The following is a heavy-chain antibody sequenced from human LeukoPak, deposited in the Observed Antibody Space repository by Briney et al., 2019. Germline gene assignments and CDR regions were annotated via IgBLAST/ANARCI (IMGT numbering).Heavy chain of an antibody. Sequence: SETVSLTCTVSGGSISSSSYYWGWIRQPPGKGLEWIGSIYYSGSTYYNPSLKSRVTISVDTSKNQFSLKLSSVTAADTAVYYCARRRIQVAFDIWGQGTMVTASS. CDR3: ARRRIQVAFDI. J-gene: IGHJ3*02. V-gene: IGHV4-39*07. CDR2: IYYSGST. CDR1: GGSISSSSYY.